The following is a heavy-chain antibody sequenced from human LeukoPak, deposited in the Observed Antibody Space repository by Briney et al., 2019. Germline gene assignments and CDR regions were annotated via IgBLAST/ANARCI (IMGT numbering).Heavy chain of an antibody. J-gene: IGHJ4*02. V-gene: IGHV1-69*13. CDR2: IIPIFGTA. Sequence: SVKVSCKASGGTFSSYAISWVRQAPGQGLEWMGGIIPIFGTANYAQKFQGRVTITADESTSTAYMELSSLRSEDTAVYYCARESGSSWYGCVPYYFDYWGQGTLVTVSS. D-gene: IGHD6-13*01. CDR1: GGTFSSYA. CDR3: ARESGSSWYGCVPYYFDY.